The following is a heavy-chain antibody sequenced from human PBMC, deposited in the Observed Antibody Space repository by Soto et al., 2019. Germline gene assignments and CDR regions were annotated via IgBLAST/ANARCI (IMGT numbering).Heavy chain of an antibody. CDR3: ASRLRLQARGYYYYYYGMDV. V-gene: IGHV4-39*07. CDR2: INHSGST. D-gene: IGHD4-4*01. Sequence: PSETLSLTCTVSGDFISSNVHHWGWIRQPPGKGLEWIGEINHSGSTNYNPSLKSRVTISVDTSKNQFSLKLSSVTAADTAVYYCASRLRLQARGYYYYYYGMDVWGQGTTVTVS. J-gene: IGHJ6*02. CDR1: GDFISSNVHH.